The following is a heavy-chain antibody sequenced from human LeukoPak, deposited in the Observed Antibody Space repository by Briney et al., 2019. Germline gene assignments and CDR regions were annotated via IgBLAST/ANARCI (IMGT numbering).Heavy chain of an antibody. V-gene: IGHV3-74*01. J-gene: IGHJ4*02. Sequence: GGSLRLSCAASGFTFTSYWMHWVRQAPGKGLVWVSRINSDGSSTRYADSVRGRFSISRDNAKNTLFLQMTSLRAEDTAVYYCARAAPSAGTVVDYWGQGTLVTVSS. CDR3: ARAAPSAGTVVDY. D-gene: IGHD6-13*01. CDR1: GFTFTSYW. CDR2: INSDGSST.